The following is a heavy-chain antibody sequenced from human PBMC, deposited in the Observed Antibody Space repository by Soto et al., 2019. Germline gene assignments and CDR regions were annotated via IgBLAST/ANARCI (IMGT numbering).Heavy chain of an antibody. Sequence: QENLEEYCGGVGQPGRSLRLSCAASRFNFNIYAMRWVRQAPSKGLEWVALISKDGSTKYYADSVKGRFTISRDNAKNTLFLQMDSLRPDDTAVYYCARVTKEKWLVKWFDPWGQGTLVTVSS. D-gene: IGHD6-19*01. V-gene: IGHV3-30-3*01. CDR2: ISKDGSTK. CDR1: RFNFNIYA. J-gene: IGHJ5*02. CDR3: ARVTKEKWLVKWFDP.